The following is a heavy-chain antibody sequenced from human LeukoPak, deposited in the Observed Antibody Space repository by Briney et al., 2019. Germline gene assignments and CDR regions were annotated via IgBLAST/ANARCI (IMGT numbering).Heavy chain of an antibody. Sequence: GGSLRLSCAASGFTFSSYWMSWVRQAPGKGLEWLANIKQDGSEKYYVDSVKGRITISRDNAKNSLYLQMNSLRAEDTAVYYCARLLSSYYDILTGYCGPFDYWGQGTLVTVSS. CDR2: IKQDGSEK. D-gene: IGHD3-9*01. CDR1: GFTFSSYW. CDR3: ARLLSSYYDILTGYCGPFDY. V-gene: IGHV3-7*01. J-gene: IGHJ4*02.